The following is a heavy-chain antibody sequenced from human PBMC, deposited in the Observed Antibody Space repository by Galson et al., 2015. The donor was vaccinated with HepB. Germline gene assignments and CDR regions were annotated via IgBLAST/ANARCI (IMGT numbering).Heavy chain of an antibody. V-gene: IGHV1-2*06. CDR2: INPNSGGT. D-gene: IGHD3-10*01. J-gene: IGHJ6*03. CDR3: ATDRYYYGSGSFRGIYYYYYMDV. CDR1: GYTFTGYY. Sequence: SVKVSCKASGYTFTGYYMHWVRQAPGQGLEWMGRINPNSGGTNYAQKFQGRVTMTRDTSISTAYMELSRLRSDDTAVYYCATDRYYYGSGSFRGIYYYYYMDVWGKGTTVTVSS.